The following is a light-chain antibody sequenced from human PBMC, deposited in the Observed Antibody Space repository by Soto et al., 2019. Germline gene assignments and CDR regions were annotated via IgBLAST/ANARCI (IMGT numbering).Light chain of an antibody. J-gene: IGKJ4*01. Sequence: EIVLTQSPGTLSLSPGERATLSCRASQSVSSSYLAWYQQKPGQAPRLLIYGASSRATGIPDRFSGSGSGTYFTLTIRRLEPEDVAVYYCQQYGSSPLTFGGGTKVEIK. CDR3: QQYGSSPLT. V-gene: IGKV3-20*01. CDR2: GAS. CDR1: QSVSSSY.